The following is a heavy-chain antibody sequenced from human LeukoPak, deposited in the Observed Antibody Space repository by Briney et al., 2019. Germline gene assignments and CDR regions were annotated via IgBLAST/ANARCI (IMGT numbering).Heavy chain of an antibody. V-gene: IGHV1-69*13. D-gene: IGHD6-19*01. Sequence: GASVKVSCEASGGTFSNYGISWVRQAPGQGLEWMGGIIPIFGTPKYEEKFQGRVTITADEASNIVYMELTSLRLEDTALYFCAGGDTVAVTGSTESWGQGTLVTVSS. CDR3: AGGDTVAVTGSTES. J-gene: IGHJ5*02. CDR2: IIPIFGTP. CDR1: GGTFSNYG.